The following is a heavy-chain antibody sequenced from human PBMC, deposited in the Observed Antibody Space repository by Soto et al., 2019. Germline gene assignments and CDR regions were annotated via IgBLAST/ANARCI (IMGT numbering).Heavy chain of an antibody. CDR2: IYYSGST. J-gene: IGHJ5*02. CDR1: GGSISSSTYY. CDR3: ARQLVVVATSHWFDP. D-gene: IGHD2-15*01. V-gene: IGHV4-39*01. Sequence: PSETLSLTCTVSGGSISSSTYYWGWIRQPPGKGLEWIGNIYYSGSTYYNPSLKSRVTISVDTSKNQFSLKLSSVTAADMAVYYCARQLVVVATSHWFDPWGQGTLVTVSS.